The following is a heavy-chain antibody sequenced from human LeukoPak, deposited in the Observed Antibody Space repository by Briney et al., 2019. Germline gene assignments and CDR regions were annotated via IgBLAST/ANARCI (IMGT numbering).Heavy chain of an antibody. CDR1: GGSISSGSYY. V-gene: IGHV4-61*02. J-gene: IGHJ5*02. CDR2: IYTSGST. Sequence: PSQTLSLTCTVSGGSISSGSYYWSWIRQPAGKGLEWIGRIYTSGSTNYNPSLKSRVAISVDTSKNQFSLKLSSVTAADTAVYYCAREFGGITMVRGVIVGPNWFDPWGQGTLVTVSS. D-gene: IGHD3-10*01. CDR3: AREFGGITMVRGVIVGPNWFDP.